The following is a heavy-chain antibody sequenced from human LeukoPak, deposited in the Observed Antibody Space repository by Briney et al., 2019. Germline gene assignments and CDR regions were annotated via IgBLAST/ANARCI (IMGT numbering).Heavy chain of an antibody. CDR1: GYTFTSYA. Sequence: GASVKVSCKASGYTFTSYAISWVRRAPGQGLECMGGIIPIFGTANYAQKFQGRVTITADESTSTAYMELSSLRFEDTAVYYCARSARTRLYTDYGGSNYYMDVWGKGTTVTISS. V-gene: IGHV1-69*13. CDR2: IIPIFGTA. CDR3: ARSARTRLYTDYGGSNYYMDV. D-gene: IGHD4-23*01. J-gene: IGHJ6*03.